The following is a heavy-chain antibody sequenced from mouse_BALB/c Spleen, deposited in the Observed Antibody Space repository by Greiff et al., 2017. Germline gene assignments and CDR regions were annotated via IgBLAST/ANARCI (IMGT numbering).Heavy chain of an antibody. CDR3: ANEESYYASFAY. Sequence: EVQLQQSGPGLVKPSQSLSLTCTVTGYSITSDYAWNWIRQFPGNTLEWMGYISYSGSTSYNPSLQSRISITRDTSKNQFFLQLNSVTTEDTATYYCANEESYYASFAYWGQGTLVTVAA. V-gene: IGHV3-2*02. J-gene: IGHJ3*01. CDR2: ISYSGST. D-gene: IGHD1-1*01. CDR1: GYSITSDYA.